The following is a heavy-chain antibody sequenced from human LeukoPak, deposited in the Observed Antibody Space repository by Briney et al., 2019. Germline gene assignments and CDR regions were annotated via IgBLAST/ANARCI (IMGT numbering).Heavy chain of an antibody. CDR3: ARDLHCGGDCYPLTY. D-gene: IGHD2-21*01. CDR1: GFTFSSYR. V-gene: IGHV3-48*01. J-gene: IGHJ4*02. CDR2: ISINNSTK. Sequence: PGRSLRLSCAASGFTFSSYRMNWVRQAPGKGLEWVSYISINNSTKYYADSVKGRFTISRDNAKNSLYLQMTSLRAEDTAVYYCARDLHCGGDCYPLTYWGQGTMVTVSS.